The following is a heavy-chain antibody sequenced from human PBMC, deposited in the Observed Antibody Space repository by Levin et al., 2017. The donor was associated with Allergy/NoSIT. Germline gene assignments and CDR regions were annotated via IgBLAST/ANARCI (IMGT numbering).Heavy chain of an antibody. CDR3: ARDWAGIAVAGLDY. CDR1: GGTFSSYA. V-gene: IGHV1-69*06. CDR2: IIPIFGTA. J-gene: IGHJ4*02. D-gene: IGHD6-19*01. Sequence: SVKVSCKASGGTFSSYAISWVRQAPGQGLEWMGGIIPIFGTANYAQKFQGRVTITADKSTSTAYMELSSLRSEDTDVYYCARDWAGIAVAGLDYWGQGTLVTVSS.